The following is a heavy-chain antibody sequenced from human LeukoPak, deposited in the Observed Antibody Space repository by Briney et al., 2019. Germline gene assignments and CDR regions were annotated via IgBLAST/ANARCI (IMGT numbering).Heavy chain of an antibody. V-gene: IGHV4-59*01. Sequence: PSETLSLTCTVSGGSISSYYWSWIRQPPGKGLEWIGYIYYSGSTNYNPSLKSRVTISVDTSKNQFSLKLSSVTAADTAVYYCARAIAVAGYFGYWGQGTLVTVSS. CDR2: IYYSGST. J-gene: IGHJ4*02. CDR1: GGSISSYY. CDR3: ARAIAVAGYFGY. D-gene: IGHD6-19*01.